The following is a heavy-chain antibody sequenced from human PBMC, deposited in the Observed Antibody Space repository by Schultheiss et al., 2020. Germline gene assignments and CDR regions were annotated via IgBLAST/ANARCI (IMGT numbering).Heavy chain of an antibody. CDR2: IKQDGSEK. CDR3: ARETDYGDYVLDY. J-gene: IGHJ4*02. CDR1: GFTFSSYW. Sequence: GGSLRLSCAASGFTFSSYWMSWVRQAPGKGLEWVANIKQDGSEKYYVDSVKGRFTISRDNAENSLYLEMNSLRAEDTAVYNCARETDYGDYVLDYWGQGTLVTVSS. D-gene: IGHD4-17*01. V-gene: IGHV3-7*01.